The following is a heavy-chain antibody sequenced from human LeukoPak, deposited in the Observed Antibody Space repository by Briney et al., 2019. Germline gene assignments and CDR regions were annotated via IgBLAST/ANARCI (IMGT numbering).Heavy chain of an antibody. CDR2: IYYSGST. Sequence: SETLSLICTVSGGSISSYYWSWLRQPPGKGLEWIGYIYYSGSTNYNPSLKSRVTISVDTSKNQFSLKLSSVSAADTAVYYCARSVGEKTPFDYWGQGTLVTVSS. CDR1: GGSISSYY. J-gene: IGHJ4*02. V-gene: IGHV4-59*01. D-gene: IGHD3-10*01. CDR3: ARSVGEKTPFDY.